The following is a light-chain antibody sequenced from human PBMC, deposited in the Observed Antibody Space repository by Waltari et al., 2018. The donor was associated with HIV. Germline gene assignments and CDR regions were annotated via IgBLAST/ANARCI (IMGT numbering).Light chain of an antibody. Sequence: SYVLTQPPSVSVAPGKKARITCGGNNIGSKSVHWYQQKPGQAPVLVIYDDSARPSGIPERFSGSNSGNTATLTISRVEAGDEADYYCQVWDSSSDHYVFGTGTKVTVL. CDR1: NIGSKS. V-gene: IGLV3-21*04. CDR2: DDS. J-gene: IGLJ1*01. CDR3: QVWDSSSDHYV.